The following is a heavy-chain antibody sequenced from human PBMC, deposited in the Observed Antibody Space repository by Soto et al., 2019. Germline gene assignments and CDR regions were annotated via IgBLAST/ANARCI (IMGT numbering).Heavy chain of an antibody. CDR3: ARGMYSSELYYYYYMDV. Sequence: SVKVSCKASGGTLSSYTISWVRQAPGQGLEWMGGIIPINGTTNYAQKFQGRVTITADESTSTAYMELRSLRSEDTAVYYCARGMYSSELYYYYYMDVWGKGTTVTVAS. V-gene: IGHV1-69*13. D-gene: IGHD6-25*01. J-gene: IGHJ6*03. CDR2: IIPINGTT. CDR1: GGTLSSYT.